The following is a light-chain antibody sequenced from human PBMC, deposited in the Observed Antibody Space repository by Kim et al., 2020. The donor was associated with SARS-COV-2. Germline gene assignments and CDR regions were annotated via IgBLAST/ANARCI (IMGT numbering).Light chain of an antibody. CDR2: DAS. CDR3: QQRSDWPLT. J-gene: IGKJ4*01. V-gene: IGKV3-11*01. CDR1: QSIGRS. Sequence: LSPGERATRSCRASQSIGRSLAWYQQKPGQAPSLLIYDASNRATAIPARFSGSGSGTDFTLTISSLEPEDFAVYYCQQRSDWPLTFGGGTKVDIK.